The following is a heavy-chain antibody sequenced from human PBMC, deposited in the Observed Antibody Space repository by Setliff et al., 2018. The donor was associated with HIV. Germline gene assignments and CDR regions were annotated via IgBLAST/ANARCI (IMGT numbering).Heavy chain of an antibody. V-gene: IGHV4-39*01. D-gene: IGHD3-3*01. J-gene: IGHJ4*02. CDR1: GGSISSGGPGYY. CDR3: ARTQPDTIFGVVVFDC. CDR2: VYYSGST. Sequence: SETLSLTCTVSGGSISSGGPGYYWGWVRQPPGGGLEWIGSVYYSGSTYYNPSLRSRVTISVDTSKNQLSLRLTTMTAADTAVYCARTQPDTIFGVVVFDCWGQGKMVTVSS.